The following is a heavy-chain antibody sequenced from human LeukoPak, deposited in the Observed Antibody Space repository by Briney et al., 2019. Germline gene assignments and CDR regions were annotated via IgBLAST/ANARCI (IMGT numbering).Heavy chain of an antibody. D-gene: IGHD2-2*01. CDR1: GYTFTSYG. Sequence: ASVKVSCKASGYTFTSYGISWVRQAPGQGLEWMGWISAYNGNTNYAQKLQGRVTMTTDTSTSTAYMELRSLRSEDTAVYYCARDGRYCSSTSCPNMADYWGQGTLVTVSS. J-gene: IGHJ4*02. V-gene: IGHV1-18*01. CDR2: ISAYNGNT. CDR3: ARDGRYCSSTSCPNMADY.